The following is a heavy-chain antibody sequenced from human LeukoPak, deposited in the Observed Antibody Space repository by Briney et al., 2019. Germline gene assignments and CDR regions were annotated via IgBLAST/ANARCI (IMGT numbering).Heavy chain of an antibody. CDR1: GGSISSCYY. V-gene: IGHV4-38-2*01. D-gene: IGHD6-19*01. CDR3: ARNSSGWFFDY. CDR2: IYHSGST. J-gene: IGHJ4*02. Sequence: SYTLSLTCDVSGGSISSCYYLGLIRPPPGKGLEWIGSIYHSGSTSYNPSLKSRVTISADTSKNQFSLKVRSVTAADTAVYYCARNSSGWFFDYWGQGTLVTVSS.